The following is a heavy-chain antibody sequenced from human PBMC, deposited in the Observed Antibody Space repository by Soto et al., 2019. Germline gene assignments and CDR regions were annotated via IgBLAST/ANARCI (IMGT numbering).Heavy chain of an antibody. J-gene: IGHJ6*02. D-gene: IGHD3-16*01. CDR2: INPNSGGT. CDR1: GYTFTGYY. CDR3: ATQRHGGDYYYGMDV. V-gene: IGHV1-2*04. Sequence: ASVKVSCKASGYTFTGYYMHWVRQAPGQGLEWMGWINPNSGGTNYAQKFQGWVTMTRDTSISTAYMELSRLRSDGTAVYYCATQRHGGDYYYGMDVWGQGTTVTVSS.